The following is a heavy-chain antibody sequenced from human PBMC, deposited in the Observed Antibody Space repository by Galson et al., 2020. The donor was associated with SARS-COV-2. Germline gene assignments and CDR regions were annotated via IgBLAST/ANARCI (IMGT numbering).Heavy chain of an antibody. Sequence: GESLKISCAASGSTLRNYDMHWVRQVLGKGLEWVSTIGVAGDTFYSGPVKGRFLTSRESAKNSVYLQMNSLRAGDTAVYYCARGRHYDFWSGYYTYDYYGMDVWGQGTTVTVSS. CDR1: GSTLRNYD. CDR2: IGVAGDT. D-gene: IGHD3-3*01. J-gene: IGHJ6*02. CDR3: ARGRHYDFWSGYYTYDYYGMDV. V-gene: IGHV3-13*01.